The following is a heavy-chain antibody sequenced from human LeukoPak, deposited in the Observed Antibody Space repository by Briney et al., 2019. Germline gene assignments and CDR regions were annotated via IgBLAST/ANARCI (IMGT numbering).Heavy chain of an antibody. Sequence: GGSLRLSCAASGFTISSYGMHWVRQAPGKGLEWVAFIRYNGSNKYYADSVKGRFTISRDNSKNTLYLQMNSLRAEDTAVYYCAKDRGLLKYYGDYTYYFDYWGQGTLVTVSS. CDR1: GFTISSYG. CDR3: AKDRGLLKYYGDYTYYFDY. D-gene: IGHD4-17*01. V-gene: IGHV3-30*02. CDR2: IRYNGSNK. J-gene: IGHJ4*02.